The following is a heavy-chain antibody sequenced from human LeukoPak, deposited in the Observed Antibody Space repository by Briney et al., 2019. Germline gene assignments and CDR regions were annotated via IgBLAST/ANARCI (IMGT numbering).Heavy chain of an antibody. CDR3: ARLVSTQMGAFDI. V-gene: IGHV4-39*01. CDR1: GGSISSSSYY. CDR2: IYYSGST. Sequence: PSETLSLTCTVSGGSISSSSYYWGWIRQPPGKGLEWIGSIYYSGSTYYNPSLKSRVTISVDTSKNQFSLKLSSVTAADTAVYYCARLVSTQMGAFDIWGQGTMVTVSS. J-gene: IGHJ3*02. D-gene: IGHD2-8*01.